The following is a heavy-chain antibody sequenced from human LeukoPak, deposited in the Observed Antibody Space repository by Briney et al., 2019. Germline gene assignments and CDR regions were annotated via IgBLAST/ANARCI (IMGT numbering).Heavy chain of an antibody. CDR1: GCTFTSYD. CDR3: ARVVGQIYYYYMDV. CDR2: MNPNSGNT. V-gene: IGHV1-8*01. J-gene: IGHJ6*03. Sequence: AASVKVSCKASGCTFTSYDINWVRQATGQGLEWMGWMNPNSGNTGYAQKFQGRVTMTRNTSISTAYMELSSLRSEDTAVYYCARVVGQIYYYYMDVWGKGTTVTVSS.